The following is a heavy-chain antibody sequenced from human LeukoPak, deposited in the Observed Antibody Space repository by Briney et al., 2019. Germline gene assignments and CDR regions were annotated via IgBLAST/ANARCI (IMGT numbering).Heavy chain of an antibody. J-gene: IGHJ2*01. V-gene: IGHV4-59*08. CDR2: IYYSGST. D-gene: IGHD4-11*01. Sequence: PSETLSLTCTVSGGSISSYYWSWIRQPPGKGLEWIGYIYYSGSTNYNPSLKSRVTISVDTSKNQFSLKLSSVTAADTAVYYCARHSATVTTTSAWYFDLWGRGTLVTVSS. CDR1: GGSISSYY. CDR3: ARHSATVTTTSAWYFDL.